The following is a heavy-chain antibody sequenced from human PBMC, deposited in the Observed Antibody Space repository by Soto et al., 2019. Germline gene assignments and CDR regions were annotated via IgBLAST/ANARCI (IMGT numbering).Heavy chain of an antibody. CDR3: ARSYDIVLMVYENYMDV. V-gene: IGHV3-33*01. D-gene: IGHD2-8*01. Sequence: HGGSLGIACAASGFSFCISVMHWVRQDPGKGLEWVAVIWYDGSNKYYADSVKGRFTISRDNSKNTLYLQMNSLRAEDTAVYYCARSYDIVLMVYENYMDVWGKGTTVTV. CDR2: IWYDGSNK. J-gene: IGHJ6*03. CDR1: GFSFCISV.